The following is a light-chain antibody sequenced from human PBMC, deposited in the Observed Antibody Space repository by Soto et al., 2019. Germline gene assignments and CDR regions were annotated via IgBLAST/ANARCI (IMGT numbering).Light chain of an antibody. CDR1: SSDVGGYNY. V-gene: IGLV2-8*01. CDR2: EVS. J-gene: IGLJ2*01. CDR3: SSYAGSTVV. Sequence: QSVLTQPPSASGSPGQSVTISCTGTSSDVGGYNYVSWYQQHPGKAPKLMIYEVSKRPSGVPDRFSGSKSGNTASLTVSGLQAEDEDDYYCSSYAGSTVVFGGGTKVTVL.